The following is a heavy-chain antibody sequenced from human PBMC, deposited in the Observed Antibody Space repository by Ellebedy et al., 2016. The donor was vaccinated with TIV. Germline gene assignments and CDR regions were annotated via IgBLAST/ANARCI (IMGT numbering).Heavy chain of an antibody. Sequence: GASLKISCAASGFTVSSDYMTWVRQAPGQGLEWVSVIYSGGTTHYADSVNGRFTISREKSKNTMNLQMNSLRAEDTAVYYCASQSRFAPIFNVVTPHVEFDYWGQGILVTVSS. CDR3: ASQSRFAPIFNVVTPHVEFDY. V-gene: IGHV3-53*01. J-gene: IGHJ4*02. CDR1: GFTVSSDY. CDR2: IYSGGTT. D-gene: IGHD3-3*01.